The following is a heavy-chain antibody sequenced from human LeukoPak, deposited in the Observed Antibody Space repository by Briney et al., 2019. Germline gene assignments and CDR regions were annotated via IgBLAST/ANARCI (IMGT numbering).Heavy chain of an antibody. Sequence: ASVKVSRKASGFTFTSSAMQWVRQARGQRLEWIGWIVVGSGNTKYAQKFQERVTITRDMSTSTAYMELSSLGSEDTAVYYCAAALYDFWSGYYSGFDYWGQGTLVTVSS. CDR2: IVVGSGNT. CDR1: GFTFTSSA. CDR3: AAALYDFWSGYYSGFDY. V-gene: IGHV1-58*02. J-gene: IGHJ4*02. D-gene: IGHD3-3*01.